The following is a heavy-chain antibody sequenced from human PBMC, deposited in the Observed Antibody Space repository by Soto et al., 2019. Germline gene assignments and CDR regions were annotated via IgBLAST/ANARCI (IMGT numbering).Heavy chain of an antibody. J-gene: IGHJ5*02. CDR2: IHYSGDT. D-gene: IGHD2-15*01. V-gene: IGHV4-39*01. CDR3: ARLSGYYCSSSTCYDWFDA. Sequence: TSETLSLTCSVSGDSISSSEFYWGWVRQPPGKGLEWIGTIHYSGDTYYDPSLKSRVTMSVDTSKNQFSVRLISVTAADTAIYFCARLSGYYCSSSTCYDWFDAWGQGTLVTVSS. CDR1: GDSISSSEFY.